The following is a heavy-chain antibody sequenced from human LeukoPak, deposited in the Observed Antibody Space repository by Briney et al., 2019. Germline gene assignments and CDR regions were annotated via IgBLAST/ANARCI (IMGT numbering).Heavy chain of an antibody. J-gene: IGHJ1*01. CDR1: GFTFSSYW. V-gene: IGHV3-74*01. CDR2: IKSDGST. D-gene: IGHD3-22*01. Sequence: PGGSLRLSCAASGFTFSSYWMHWVRHAPGKGREWVSRIKSDGSTNYADSVKGRFTISRDNAKNTLSLQMNSLRAEDTGVYYCARAPSEIGGYYPEYFRHWGQGTLVTVSS. CDR3: ARAPSEIGGYYPEYFRH.